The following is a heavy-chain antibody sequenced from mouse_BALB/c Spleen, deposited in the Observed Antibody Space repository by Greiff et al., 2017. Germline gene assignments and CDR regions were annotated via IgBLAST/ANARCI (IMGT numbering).Heavy chain of an antibody. CDR2: ISSGSSTI. V-gene: IGHV5-17*02. CDR1: GFTFSSFG. J-gene: IGHJ4*01. CDR3: ARERTGAMDY. Sequence: DVKLVESGGGLVQPGGSRKLSCAASGFTFSSFGMHWVRQAPEKGLEWVAYISSGSSTIYYADTVKGRFTISRDNPKNTLFLQMTSLRSEDTAMYYCARERTGAMDYWGQGTSVTVSS.